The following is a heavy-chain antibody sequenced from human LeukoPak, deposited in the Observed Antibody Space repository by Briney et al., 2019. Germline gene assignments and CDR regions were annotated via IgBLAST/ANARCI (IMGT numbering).Heavy chain of an antibody. D-gene: IGHD3-22*01. CDR3: AREETPYYYDSSGYYRY. Sequence: PSETLSLTCAVYGGSFSGYYWSWIRQPAGKGLEWIGRIYTSGSTNYNPSLKSRVTMSVDTSKNQFSLKLSSVTAADTAVYYCAREETPYYYDSSGYYRYWGQGTLVTVSS. CDR1: GGSFSGYY. V-gene: IGHV4-4*07. CDR2: IYTSGST. J-gene: IGHJ4*02.